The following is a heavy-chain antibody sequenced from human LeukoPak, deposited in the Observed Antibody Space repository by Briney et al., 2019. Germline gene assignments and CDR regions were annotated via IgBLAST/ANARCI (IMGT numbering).Heavy chain of an antibody. J-gene: IGHJ6*03. Sequence: SETLSLTCTVSGGSISTSNYYWGWIRQPPGKGLEWIGNIFYSGSTYYSPSLRSRVTISLDTSRNQFSLKLSSVTAADTAVYYCARDRPRLRGYSYGYYYYMDVWGKGTTVTVSS. D-gene: IGHD5-18*01. V-gene: IGHV4-39*07. CDR1: GGSISTSNYY. CDR2: IFYSGST. CDR3: ARDRPRLRGYSYGYYYYMDV.